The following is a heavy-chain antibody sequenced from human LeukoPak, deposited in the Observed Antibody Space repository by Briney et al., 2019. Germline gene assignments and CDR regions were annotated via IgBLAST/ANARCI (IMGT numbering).Heavy chain of an antibody. V-gene: IGHV4-39*01. Sequence: SETLSLTCTVSGGSISSSSYYWGWIRQPPGKGLEWIGGIYYSGSTYYNPSLKSRVTISVDTSKNQFSLKLSSVTAADTAVYYCARSDSYYGMDVWGQGTTVTVSS. CDR2: IYYSGST. CDR1: GGSISSSSYY. J-gene: IGHJ6*02. CDR3: ARSDSYYGMDV.